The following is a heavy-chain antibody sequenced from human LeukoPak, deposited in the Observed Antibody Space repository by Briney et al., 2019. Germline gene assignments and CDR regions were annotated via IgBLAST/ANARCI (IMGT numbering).Heavy chain of an antibody. CDR1: AFSFSTYN. J-gene: IGHJ4*02. V-gene: IGHV3-48*02. D-gene: IGHD4-23*01. CDR2: ISTGSSTT. CDR3: ARVAAGYSVNYFDY. Sequence: GGSLRLSCAASAFSFSTYNMNWVRQAPGKGLEWVSYISTGSSTTYYADSVKGRFTISRDNVENSLYLQMNSLRDEDTAVYYCARVAAGYSVNYFDYWGQGTLVTVSS.